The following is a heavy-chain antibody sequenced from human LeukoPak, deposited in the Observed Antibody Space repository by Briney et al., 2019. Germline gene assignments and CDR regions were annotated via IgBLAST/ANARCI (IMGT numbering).Heavy chain of an antibody. J-gene: IGHJ4*02. CDR2: IYPGDSDT. Sequence: GESLKTSCKGSGYSFTSYWIGWVRQMPGKGLEWMGNIYPGDSDTRYSPSFQGQVTISADKSISTAYLQWSSLKASDTAMYYCARRPAGPQHPFDYWGQGTLVTVSS. CDR3: ARRPAGPQHPFDY. V-gene: IGHV5-51*01. CDR1: GYSFTSYW.